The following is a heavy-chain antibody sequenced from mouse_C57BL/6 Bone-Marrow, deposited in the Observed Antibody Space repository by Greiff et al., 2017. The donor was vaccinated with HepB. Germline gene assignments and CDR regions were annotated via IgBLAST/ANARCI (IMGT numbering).Heavy chain of an antibody. CDR2: INPGSGGT. CDR3: ARFEAVVADAMDY. V-gene: IGHV1-54*01. CDR1: GYAFTNYL. Sequence: VQLQQSGAELVRPGTSVKVSCKASGYAFTNYLIEWVKQRPGQGLEGIGVINPGSGGTNYNEKFKGKATLTADKSSSTAYMQLSSLTSEDSAVYFCARFEAVVADAMDYWGQGTSVTVSS. D-gene: IGHD1-1*01. J-gene: IGHJ4*01.